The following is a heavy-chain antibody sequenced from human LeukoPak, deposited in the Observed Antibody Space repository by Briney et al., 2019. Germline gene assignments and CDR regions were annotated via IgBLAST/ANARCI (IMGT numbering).Heavy chain of an antibody. Sequence: SETLSLTCTISGGSVSDYYWSWIRQSPGKGLECIGYIYHTGSTSYSPSLKSRVTISADTSQNQFSLKLSSVTAAATAVYYCASRKLGNDYWGQGTLVTVSS. V-gene: IGHV4-59*02. D-gene: IGHD7-27*01. J-gene: IGHJ4*02. CDR1: GGSVSDYY. CDR3: ASRKLGNDY. CDR2: IYHTGST.